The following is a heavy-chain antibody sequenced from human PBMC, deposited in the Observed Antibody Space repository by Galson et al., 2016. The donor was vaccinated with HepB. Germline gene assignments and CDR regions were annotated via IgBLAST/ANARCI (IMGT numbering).Heavy chain of an antibody. CDR1: GYTFSNFA. Sequence: SVKVSCKASGYTFSNFAIHWVRQAPGQRLEWMGWINVGKGKTKYSQEFQGRVTITGDTSTNTAYMELSSLNSEDTAVFYCASRGHLWVGSYTYYFNFWGQGTLVTVSS. CDR3: ASRGHLWVGSYTYYFNF. V-gene: IGHV1-3*01. J-gene: IGHJ4*02. D-gene: IGHD3-3*02. CDR2: INVGKGKT.